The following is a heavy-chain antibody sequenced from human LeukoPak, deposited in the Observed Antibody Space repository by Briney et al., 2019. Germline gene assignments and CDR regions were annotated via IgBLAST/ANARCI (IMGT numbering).Heavy chain of an antibody. CDR3: ATSRPSYCSSRCALYGMDV. V-gene: IGHV3-13*01. CDR2: IGPAGDT. D-gene: IGHD2-2*01. CDR1: GFTLSNSA. J-gene: IGHJ6*02. Sequence: PGGPLRLSCAASGFTLSNSAMHSARHATGKRLDWASAIGPAGDTFYPGSVKGRFTISRENAKNSLYLQMNSLRAEDTALYYCATSRPSYCSSRCALYGMDVWGQGTTVTVSS.